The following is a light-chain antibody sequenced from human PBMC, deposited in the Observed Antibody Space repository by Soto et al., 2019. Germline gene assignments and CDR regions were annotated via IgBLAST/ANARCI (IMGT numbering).Light chain of an antibody. V-gene: IGKV3D-15*01. CDR1: QSVSNK. CDR3: QQYNNWPAIT. Sequence: EIVLTQSPATLSVSPGERATLSCRASQSVSNKLVWYQQKPGQAPRLLIYGASTRATGTPARFSGSGSGTEFTLTISSLQSEDFTVYYCQQYNNWPAITFGQGTRLEIK. J-gene: IGKJ5*01. CDR2: GAS.